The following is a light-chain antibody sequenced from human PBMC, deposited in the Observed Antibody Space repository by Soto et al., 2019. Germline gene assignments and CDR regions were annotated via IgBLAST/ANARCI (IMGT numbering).Light chain of an antibody. CDR3: QLYYSGM. CDR1: QSVDSNY. Sequence: EIVLTQSPGTLSLSPGERATLSCRASQSVDSNYLGWYQQKPGQAPRLLIYAASSRATGIPDRFSGGGSGTDFTLTIRRLEPEDFAVHYCQLYYSGMFGQGTKVEIK. J-gene: IGKJ1*01. CDR2: AAS. V-gene: IGKV3-20*01.